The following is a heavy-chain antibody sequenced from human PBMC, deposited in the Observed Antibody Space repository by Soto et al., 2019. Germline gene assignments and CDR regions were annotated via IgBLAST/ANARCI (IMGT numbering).Heavy chain of an antibody. J-gene: IGHJ4*02. CDR2: MRANSGDR. Sequence: QVQLVQSGAEVKKPGASVKVSCKPSGDTFTNFDLNWVRQAAGKGLEWLGWMRANSGDRGHAQKFRGRVSLTRDTSMSTAYMELSSLRAEDTAVYYCARYIHGQGFKVWSQGTLVIVSS. D-gene: IGHD2-15*01. CDR3: ARYIHGQGFKV. CDR1: GDTFTNFD. V-gene: IGHV1-8*01.